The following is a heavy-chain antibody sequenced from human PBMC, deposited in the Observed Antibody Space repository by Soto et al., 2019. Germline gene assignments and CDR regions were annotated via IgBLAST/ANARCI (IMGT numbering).Heavy chain of an antibody. Sequence: HPGGSLRLSCAASGFTFSSYAMHWVRQAPGKGLEWVAVIWYDGSNKYYADSVKGRFTISRDNSKNTLYLQMNSLRAEDTAVYYCARDQEWLQLRSYFDYWGQGTLVTVSS. J-gene: IGHJ4*02. D-gene: IGHD5-12*01. V-gene: IGHV3-33*08. CDR3: ARDQEWLQLRSYFDY. CDR1: GFTFSSYA. CDR2: IWYDGSNK.